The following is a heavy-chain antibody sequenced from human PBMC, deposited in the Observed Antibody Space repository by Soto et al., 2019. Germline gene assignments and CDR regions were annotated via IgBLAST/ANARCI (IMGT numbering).Heavy chain of an antibody. V-gene: IGHV3-30-3*01. CDR1: GFTFSSYA. Sequence: QVQLVESGGGVVQPGRSLRLSCAASGFTFSSYAMHWVRQAPGKGLEWVAVISYDGSNKYYADSVKGRFTISRDNSKNTLYLQMNSLRAEDMAVYYCARAYEGDYFDYWGQGTLVTVSS. CDR3: ARAYEGDYFDY. CDR2: ISYDGSNK. J-gene: IGHJ4*02. D-gene: IGHD3-16*01.